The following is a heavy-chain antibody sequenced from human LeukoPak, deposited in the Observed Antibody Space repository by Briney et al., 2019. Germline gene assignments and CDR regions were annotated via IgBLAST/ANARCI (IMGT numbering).Heavy chain of an antibody. CDR2: IYSGGST. D-gene: IGHD3-10*01. CDR1: GFTVSSNY. V-gene: IGHV3-53*01. Sequence: PGGSLRLSCAASGFTVSSNYMSWVRQAPGKGLEWVSVIYSGGSTYYADSVKGRFTISRDNSKNTLYLQMNSLRAEDTAVYYCAKSLYGSGSYYNALDYWGQGTLVTVSS. J-gene: IGHJ4*02. CDR3: AKSLYGSGSYYNALDY.